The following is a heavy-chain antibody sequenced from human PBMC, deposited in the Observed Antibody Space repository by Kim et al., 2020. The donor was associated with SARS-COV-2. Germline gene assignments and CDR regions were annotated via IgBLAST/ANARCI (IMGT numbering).Heavy chain of an antibody. Sequence: GGSLRLSCAASGFTFDDYAMHWVRQAPGKGLEWVSGISWNSGSIGYADSVKGRFTISRDNAKNSLYLQMNSLRAEDTALYYCAKGWVVAAMGYGMDVWGQGTTVTVSS. V-gene: IGHV3-9*01. J-gene: IGHJ6*02. CDR1: GFTFDDYA. CDR2: ISWNSGSI. D-gene: IGHD2-15*01. CDR3: AKGWVVAAMGYGMDV.